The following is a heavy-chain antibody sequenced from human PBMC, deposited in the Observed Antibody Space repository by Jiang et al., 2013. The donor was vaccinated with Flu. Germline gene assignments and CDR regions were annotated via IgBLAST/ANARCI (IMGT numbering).Heavy chain of an antibody. D-gene: IGHD6-13*01. CDR1: GYTFTSYA. CDR2: INTNTGNP. J-gene: IGHJ4*02. Sequence: QSGSELKEPGDSVKISCKTSGYTFTSYAMNWVRQAPGQGLEWMGWINTNTGNPTYAQGFTGRFVFSLDTSVSTAYLQISSLKAEDTAVYYCARDGHRAAAGQPAHYFGYWGQGTLVTVSS. V-gene: IGHV7-4-1*02. CDR3: ARDGHRAAAGQPAHYFGY.